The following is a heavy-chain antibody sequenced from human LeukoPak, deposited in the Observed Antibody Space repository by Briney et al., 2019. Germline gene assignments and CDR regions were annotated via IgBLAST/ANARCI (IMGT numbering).Heavy chain of an antibody. D-gene: IGHD5-24*01. CDR2: INPNSGGT. CDR1: GYTFTGYY. CDR3: ARDMASGGAFDI. V-gene: IGHV1-2*02. Sequence: ASVKVSCKASGYTFTGYYMHWLRQAPGQGLEWMGWINPNSGGTNYAQKFQGRVTMTRDTSISTAYMELSRLRSDDTAVYYCARDMASGGAFDIWGQGTMVTVSS. J-gene: IGHJ3*02.